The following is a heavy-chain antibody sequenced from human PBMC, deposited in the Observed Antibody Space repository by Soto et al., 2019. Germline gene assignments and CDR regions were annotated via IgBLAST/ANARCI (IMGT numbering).Heavy chain of an antibody. CDR2: ISYTGST. J-gene: IGHJ4*02. CDR3: ARVAADAYWSGYDDY. V-gene: IGHV4-59*01. CDR1: GGSISHYH. Sequence: SETLSLTCSVSGGSISHYHCSWIRQPPGKGLEWIGYISYTGSTNYSPSLKSRVTMLLATSKKQFSLKLGSVTAADTAVYYCARVAADAYWSGYDDYWGQGTLVTVSS. D-gene: IGHD3-3*01.